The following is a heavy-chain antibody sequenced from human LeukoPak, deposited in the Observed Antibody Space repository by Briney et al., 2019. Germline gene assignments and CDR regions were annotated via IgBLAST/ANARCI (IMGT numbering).Heavy chain of an antibody. CDR2: MNPNSGNT. V-gene: IGHV1-8*01. Sequence: ASVKVSCKASGYTFTSYDINWVRQATGQGLEWMGWMNPNSGNTGYAQKFQGRVTMTRDTSISTAYMELSRLRSDDTAVYYCARDVWGSYRPFDIWGQGTMVTVSS. CDR1: GYTFTSYD. CDR3: ARDVWGSYRPFDI. D-gene: IGHD3-16*02. J-gene: IGHJ3*02.